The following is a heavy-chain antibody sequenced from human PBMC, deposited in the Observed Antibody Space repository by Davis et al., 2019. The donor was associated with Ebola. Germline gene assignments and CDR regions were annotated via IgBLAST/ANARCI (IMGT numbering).Heavy chain of an antibody. CDR3: ARTTVVTRYYYYCMDI. Sequence: GESLKTSCAASGVTISSNWMSWVRQAPGKGLEWVSYISSSGSTIYYADSVKGRLTISRDNAKNSLYLQMNSLRAEDTAVYYCARTTVVTRYYYYCMDIWGQGTTVTVSS. J-gene: IGHJ6*02. D-gene: IGHD4-23*01. V-gene: IGHV3-48*04. CDR2: ISSSGSTI. CDR1: GVTISSNW.